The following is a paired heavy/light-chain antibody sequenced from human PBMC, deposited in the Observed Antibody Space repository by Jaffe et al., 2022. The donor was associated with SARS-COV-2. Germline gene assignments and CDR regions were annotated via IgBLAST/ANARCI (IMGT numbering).Light chain of an antibody. CDR3: QQSYSAPRT. Sequence: DIQMTQSPSSLSASVGDRVTITCRASQNISSYLNWYQQKPGKAPNLLIYGASTLQSGVPSRFSGGGSGTDFTLTISSLQREDFATYYCQQSYSAPRTFGQGTNLEIK. CDR1: QNISSY. CDR2: GAS. V-gene: IGKV1-39*01. J-gene: IGKJ2*01.
Heavy chain of an antibody. CDR2: ISSSGSTM. D-gene: IGHD5-12*01. J-gene: IGHJ6*03. CDR3: AREMATTSYYYYYMDV. CDR1: GFTFSDHY. Sequence: QVQLVESGGGLVKPGGSLRLSCAASGFTFSDHYMSWIRQAPGKGLEWVSYISSSGSTMHYADFVKGRFTISRDNAKNSLYLQMNSLRDEDTAVYYCAREMATTSYYYYYMDVWGKGTTVTVSS. V-gene: IGHV3-11*01.